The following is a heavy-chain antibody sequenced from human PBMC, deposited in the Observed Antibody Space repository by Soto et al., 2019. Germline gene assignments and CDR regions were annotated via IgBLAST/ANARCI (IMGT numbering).Heavy chain of an antibody. CDR3: ARDLSVLVELLTYYYYGMDV. J-gene: IGHJ6*02. CDR2: ISYDGSNK. V-gene: IGHV3-30-3*01. CDR1: GFTFSSYA. Sequence: QVQLVESGGGVVQPGRSLRLSCAASGFTFSSYAMHWVRQAPGKGLEWVAVISYDGSNKYYADSVKGRFTISRDNSKNTLYLQMNSLRAEDTAVYYCARDLSVLVELLTYYYYGMDVWGQGTTVTVSS. D-gene: IGHD1-26*01.